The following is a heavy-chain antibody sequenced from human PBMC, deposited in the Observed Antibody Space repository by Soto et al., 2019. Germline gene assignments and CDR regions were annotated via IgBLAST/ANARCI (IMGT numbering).Heavy chain of an antibody. CDR3: AKDFPFAMGATNGPFDY. CDR2: ISGSGGST. Sequence: PGGSLRLSCAASGFTFSSYAMSWVRQAPGKGLEWVSAISGSGGSTYYADSVKGRFTISRDNSKNTLYLQMNSLRAEDTAVYYCAKDFPFAMGATNGPFDYWGQGTLVTVSS. CDR1: GFTFSSYA. V-gene: IGHV3-23*01. J-gene: IGHJ4*02. D-gene: IGHD1-26*01.